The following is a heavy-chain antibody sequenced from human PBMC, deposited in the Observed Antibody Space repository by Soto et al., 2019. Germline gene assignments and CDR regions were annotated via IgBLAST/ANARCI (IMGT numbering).Heavy chain of an antibody. V-gene: IGHV3-23*01. CDR2: ISSSDSRI. Sequence: EVQLLESGGGLVQPGGSLRLSCAASGFTFSNFALSWVRQAPGKGLEWVSVISSSDSRIYYADSVKGRFTVSRDNSKNPLYQRMNRLRDEDTALYYCAKDVYCNGGSCFSGLYGDYGGAFDIWGQGKMVTVSS. CDR1: GFTFSNFA. J-gene: IGHJ3*02. CDR3: AKDVYCNGGSCFSGLYGDYGGAFDI. D-gene: IGHD2-15*01.